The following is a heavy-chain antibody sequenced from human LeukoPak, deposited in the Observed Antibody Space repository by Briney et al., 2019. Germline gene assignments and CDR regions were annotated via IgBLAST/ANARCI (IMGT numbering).Heavy chain of an antibody. Sequence: GRSLRLSCAVSGFTFTTYGMHWVRQAPGKGLEWVAVIWYDGNNKYYADSVKGRFTISRDNSKNTLYLQMNSLRAEDKAVYYCVRDPYEAYWGQGTLVTVSS. V-gene: IGHV3-33*01. D-gene: IGHD5-12*01. J-gene: IGHJ4*02. CDR3: VRDPYEAY. CDR1: GFTFTTYG. CDR2: IWYDGNNK.